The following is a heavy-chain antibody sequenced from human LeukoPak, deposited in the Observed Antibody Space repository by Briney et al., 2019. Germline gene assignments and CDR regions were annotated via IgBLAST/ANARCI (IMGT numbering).Heavy chain of an antibody. J-gene: IGHJ4*02. D-gene: IGHD5-18*01. CDR1: GGSIRSDY. Sequence: SETLSLTCIVSGGSIRSDYWSWIRQPPGKGLEWIGYIYYSGSTNYTPSLKSRVTISVDTSKNQFSLKLSSVTAADTAVYFCARERAAMDSWGQGTLVTVSS. V-gene: IGHV4-59*01. CDR2: IYYSGST. CDR3: ARERAAMDS.